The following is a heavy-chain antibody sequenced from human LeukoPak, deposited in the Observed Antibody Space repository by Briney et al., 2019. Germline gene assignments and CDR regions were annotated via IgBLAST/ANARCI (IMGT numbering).Heavy chain of an antibody. Sequence: GESLKISCKGSGYSFTSYWIGWVRQMPGKGLEWMGIIYPGDSDTRYSPSFQGQVTISADKSISTAYLQWSSLKASDTAMCYCARAASSSSSFYYYYMDVWGKGTTVTVSS. CDR1: GYSFTSYW. CDR2: IYPGDSDT. CDR3: ARAASSSSSFYYYYMDV. V-gene: IGHV5-51*01. J-gene: IGHJ6*03. D-gene: IGHD6-6*01.